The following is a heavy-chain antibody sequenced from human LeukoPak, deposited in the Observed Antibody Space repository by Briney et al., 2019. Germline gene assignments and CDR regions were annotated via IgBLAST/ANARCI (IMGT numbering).Heavy chain of an antibody. CDR3: ATLSGEYFQH. CDR1: GFTFSSYG. J-gene: IGHJ1*01. Sequence: GRSLRLSCAASGFTFSSYGMFWVRQAPGKGLEWVGVIRYDGSQKHYADSVKGRFTISRDNSKDNLYLQMNSLRAEDTAVYYCATLSGEYFQHWGQGTLVTVSS. CDR2: IRYDGSQK. V-gene: IGHV3-33*01.